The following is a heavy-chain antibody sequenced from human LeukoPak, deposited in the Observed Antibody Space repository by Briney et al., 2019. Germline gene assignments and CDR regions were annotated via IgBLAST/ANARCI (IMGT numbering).Heavy chain of an antibody. CDR1: GFTFSSYA. Sequence: GGSLRLSCAASGFTFSSYAMHWVRQAPGKGLEWVAVISYDGSHKYYPDSVKGRFTVSRDNSKNTLYLQMNSLRADDTAVYYCARAQYSSGWSDWFDPWGQGTLVTVPS. D-gene: IGHD6-19*01. CDR2: ISYDGSHK. V-gene: IGHV3-30*04. J-gene: IGHJ5*02. CDR3: ARAQYSSGWSDWFDP.